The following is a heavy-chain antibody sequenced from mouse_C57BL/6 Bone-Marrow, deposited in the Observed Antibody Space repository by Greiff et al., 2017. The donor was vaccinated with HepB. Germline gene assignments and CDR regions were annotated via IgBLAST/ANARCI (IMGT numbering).Heavy chain of an antibody. CDR3: ASDSYDGCYDAMAY. D-gene: IGHD2-9*01. V-gene: IGHV14-3*01. CDR2: IDPDNGNT. J-gene: IGHJ4*01. Sequence: VQLQQSVAELVRPGASVKMSCTASGYTFTNTYMHWVKQRPEQGLEWIGGIDPDNGNTNYAPKFQGKATFPVDTSSNTAYLELSSLTSEDTAIYYGASDSYDGCYDAMAYWGQGTSVTVSA. CDR1: GYTFTNTY.